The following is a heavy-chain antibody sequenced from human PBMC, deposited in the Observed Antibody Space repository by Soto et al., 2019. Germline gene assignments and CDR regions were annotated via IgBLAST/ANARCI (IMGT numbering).Heavy chain of an antibody. V-gene: IGHV1-8*01. D-gene: IGHD2-2*01. CDR1: GYSFTSHD. CDR3: ASDMSTT. J-gene: IGHJ5*02. CDR2: MNPNSGHT. Sequence: QVQLVQSGAEVKKPGASVKVSCKASGYSFTSHDINWMRQATGQGLEWMGWMNPNSGHTNYAQKFQGRVTLTRDTSISTAYMVLTNLRSEDTAIYYCASDMSTTWGQGTLVIVSS.